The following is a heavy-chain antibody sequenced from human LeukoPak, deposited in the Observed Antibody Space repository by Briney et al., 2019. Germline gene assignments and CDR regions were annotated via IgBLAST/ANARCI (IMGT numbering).Heavy chain of an antibody. J-gene: IGHJ6*03. Sequence: GGSLRLSCAASGFTFSSYGMHWVRQAPGKGLEWVAFIRYDGSNKYYADSVKGRFTISRDNSKNTLYLQMNSLRAEDTAVYYCAKVGHYDLWSGSKSSAHYYMDVWGKGTTVTVSS. V-gene: IGHV3-30*02. CDR1: GFTFSSYG. CDR2: IRYDGSNK. D-gene: IGHD3-3*01. CDR3: AKVGHYDLWSGSKSSAHYYMDV.